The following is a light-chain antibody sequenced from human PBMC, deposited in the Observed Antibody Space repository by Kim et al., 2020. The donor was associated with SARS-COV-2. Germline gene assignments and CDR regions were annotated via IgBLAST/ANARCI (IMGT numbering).Light chain of an antibody. V-gene: IGKV1-13*02. CDR1: QDISSA. Sequence: AIHLTQSPSSLSASVGDRVTFTCRASQDISSALAWYQQKPGEAPKLLIDDASSLISGVPSRFSGSGSGTDFTLTISSLQPEDFATYYCQQFKDLYTFGQGTKLEI. CDR2: DAS. J-gene: IGKJ2*01. CDR3: QQFKDLYT.